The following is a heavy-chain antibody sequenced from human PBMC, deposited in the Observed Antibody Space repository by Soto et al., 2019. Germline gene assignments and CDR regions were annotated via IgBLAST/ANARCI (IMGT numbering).Heavy chain of an antibody. CDR1: GGSISSGGYY. CDR2: MYYSGST. CDR3: ARGGDDYFFDY. J-gene: IGHJ4*02. V-gene: IGHV4-31*03. D-gene: IGHD3-3*01. Sequence: QVQLQESGPGLVKPSQTLSLTCTVSGGSISSGGYYWSWISQHPGKGLEWIGYMYYSGSTYYNPSLESRVTISVDTSKNQFSLKLSSVTAADTAVYFCARGGDDYFFDYWGQGTLVTVSS.